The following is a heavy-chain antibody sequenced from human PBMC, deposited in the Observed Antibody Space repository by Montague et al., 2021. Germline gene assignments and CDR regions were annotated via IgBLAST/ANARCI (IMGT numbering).Heavy chain of an antibody. CDR2: IGDSGRNT. J-gene: IGHJ4*02. CDR3: AKRMAIYKQLYYFDY. Sequence: SLRLSCAASGFTFGSSAMSWVRQAPGKGLEWVSSIGDSGRNTYYADSVKGRFTVSRDNSKSTLYLQMNSLSPEDTAVYYCAKRMAIYKQLYYFDYWGQGALVTVSS. D-gene: IGHD5-24*01. CDR1: GFTFGSSA. V-gene: IGHV3-23*01.